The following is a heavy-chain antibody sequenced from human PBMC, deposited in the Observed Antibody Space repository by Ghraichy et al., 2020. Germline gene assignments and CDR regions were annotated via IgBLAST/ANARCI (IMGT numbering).Heavy chain of an antibody. J-gene: IGHJ3*02. CDR3: AREGPRFGVVTAFDAFDI. CDR1: GFTFSSYS. Sequence: GGSLRLSCAASGFTFSSYSMNWVRQAPGKGLEWVSSISSSSSYIYYADSVKGRFTISRDNAKNSLYLQMNSLRAEDTAVYYCAREGPRFGVVTAFDAFDIWGQGTMVTVSS. CDR2: ISSSSSYI. D-gene: IGHD2-21*02. V-gene: IGHV3-21*01.